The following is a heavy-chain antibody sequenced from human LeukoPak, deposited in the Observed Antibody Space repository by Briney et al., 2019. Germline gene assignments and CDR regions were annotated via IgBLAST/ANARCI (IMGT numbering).Heavy chain of an antibody. CDR1: GLTFSSYA. Sequence: GGSLRLSCAASGLTFSSYAMSWVRQAPGKGLEWVSAISGSGGSTYYADSVKGRFTISRDNSKNTLYLQMNSLRAEDTAVYYCAKDLSAAVAGYFDYWGQGTLVTVSS. V-gene: IGHV3-23*01. D-gene: IGHD6-19*01. J-gene: IGHJ4*02. CDR3: AKDLSAAVAGYFDY. CDR2: ISGSGGST.